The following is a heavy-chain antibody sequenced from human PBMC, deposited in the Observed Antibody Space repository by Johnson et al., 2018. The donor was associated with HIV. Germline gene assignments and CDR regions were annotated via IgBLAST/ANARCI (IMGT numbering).Heavy chain of an antibody. V-gene: IGHV3-30*02. Sequence: VQLVESGGGVVQPGGSLRLSCAASGFTFRSNGMHSVRPAPGKGLEWVTFIQYDGSDQSYADSVKGRFTVSRDNSKNTLYLQMNSLRGEDTAMYYCAKDGGRWSYSFDVWGQGTMVSVSS. CDR2: IQYDGSDQ. D-gene: IGHD3-16*01. CDR1: GFTFRSNG. J-gene: IGHJ3*01. CDR3: AKDGGRWSYSFDV.